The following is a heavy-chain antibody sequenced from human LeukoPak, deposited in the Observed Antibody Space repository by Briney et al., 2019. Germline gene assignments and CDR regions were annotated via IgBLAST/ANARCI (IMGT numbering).Heavy chain of an antibody. D-gene: IGHD6-6*01. CDR1: GGSVSSGSYY. V-gene: IGHV4-61*01. CDR2: IYYSGNT. J-gene: IGHJ4*02. Sequence: SVTLSLTCTVSGGSVSSGSYYWSWIRQPPGKGLEWIGYIYYSGNTNYNPSLKSRVTISVDTSKNQFSLKLSSVTAADTAVYYCARGWGIAARPNYFDYWGQGTLVTVSS. CDR3: ARGWGIAARPNYFDY.